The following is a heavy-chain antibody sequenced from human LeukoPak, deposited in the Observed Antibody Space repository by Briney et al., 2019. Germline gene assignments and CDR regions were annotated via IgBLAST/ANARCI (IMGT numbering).Heavy chain of an antibody. J-gene: IGHJ4*02. CDR3: ARDRSRYFDY. CDR1: GYTFTGYY. Sequence: GASVKVSCKASGYTFTGYYMHWVRQAPGQGLEWKGWINPHSGGTNYAQKFQGRVTMTRDTSISTAYMELSSLRSDDTAVYYCARDRSRYFDYWGQGTLVTVSS. V-gene: IGHV1-2*02. CDR2: INPHSGGT.